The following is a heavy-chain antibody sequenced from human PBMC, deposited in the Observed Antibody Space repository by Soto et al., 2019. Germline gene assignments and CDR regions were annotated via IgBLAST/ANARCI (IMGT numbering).Heavy chain of an antibody. CDR1: GFTFSNAW. CDR2: IKSKTDGGTT. D-gene: IGHD3-16*02. V-gene: IGHV3-15*01. J-gene: IGHJ4*02. CDR3: TTDFSF. Sequence: GGSLRLSCAASGFTFSNAWMTWLRQAPGKGLEWVVRIKSKTDGGTTEYAAPVKGRFTISRDDSKNTVYLQMNSLKTEDTGVYYCTTDFSFWGLGTLGTVSS.